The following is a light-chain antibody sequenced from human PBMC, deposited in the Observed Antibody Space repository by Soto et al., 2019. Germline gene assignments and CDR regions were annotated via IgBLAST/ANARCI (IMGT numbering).Light chain of an antibody. Sequence: QSVLTQPASVSGSPGQSITISCTGSSGDIGTYNLVSWYQQYPGRAPKLIIFEGNKRPSGVSSRFSGSKSGYTASLAISGLQAEDEADYYCSSYTDTGHVVFGRGTKVTVL. CDR2: EGN. CDR3: SSYTDTGHVV. CDR1: SGDIGTYNL. V-gene: IGLV2-14*02. J-gene: IGLJ2*01.